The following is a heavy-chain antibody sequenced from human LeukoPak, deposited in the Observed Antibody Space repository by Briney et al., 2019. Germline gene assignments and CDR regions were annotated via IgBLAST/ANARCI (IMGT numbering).Heavy chain of an antibody. V-gene: IGHV3-7*01. J-gene: IGHJ4*02. CDR3: ARELGTTHFDY. D-gene: IGHD2/OR15-2a*01. Sequence: GGSLRLSCAASGFSFSGYWMRWVRQAPGKGLEWVANISPEGSDKYYKDSVKGRFTVSRDNAKDSLYLQMTSLRAEDTAVYYCARELGTTHFDYWGQGTLVTVSS. CDR2: ISPEGSDK. CDR1: GFSFSGYW.